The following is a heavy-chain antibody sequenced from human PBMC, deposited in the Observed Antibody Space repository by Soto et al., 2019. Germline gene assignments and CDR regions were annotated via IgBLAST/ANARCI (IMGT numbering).Heavy chain of an antibody. CDR1: GYSFTIYW. J-gene: IGHJ6*02. CDR2: VYPGDSDT. Sequence: GESLKISCKCSGYSFTIYWIGWVRQMPGKGLEWMGIVYPGDSDTRYSPSFQGQVTISADKSISTAYLQWSSLKASDTAMYYCDRRQIKPKAHYGMDVWGQGTTVTVSS. CDR3: DRRQIKPKAHYGMDV. V-gene: IGHV5-51*01.